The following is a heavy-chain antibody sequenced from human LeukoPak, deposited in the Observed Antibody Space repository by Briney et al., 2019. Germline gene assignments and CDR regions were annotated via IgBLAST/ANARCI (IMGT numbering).Heavy chain of an antibody. J-gene: IGHJ4*02. CDR3: ASAPVNYYDSSGYYSYFDY. D-gene: IGHD3-22*01. Sequence: SVKVSCKASGGTFSSYAISWVRQAPGQELEGMGRIIPIFGTADYAQKFQGRVTITTDESTSTAYMELSSLRSEDTAVYYCASAPVNYYDSSGYYSYFDYWGQGTLVTVSS. V-gene: IGHV1-69*05. CDR1: GGTFSSYA. CDR2: IIPIFGTA.